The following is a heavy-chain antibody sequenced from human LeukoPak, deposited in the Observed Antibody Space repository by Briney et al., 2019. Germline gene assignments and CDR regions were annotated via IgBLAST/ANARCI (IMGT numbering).Heavy chain of an antibody. CDR3: AADREYDILTGYYLRRFDP. V-gene: IGHV1-58*01. Sequence: GASVKVSCKASGFTFTSSAVQWVRQARGQRLEWIGWIVVGSGNTNYAQKFRERVTITRDMSTSTAYMELSSLRSEDTAVYYCAADREYDILTGYYLRRFDPWGRGTLVTVSS. D-gene: IGHD3-9*01. CDR1: GFTFTSSA. J-gene: IGHJ5*02. CDR2: IVVGSGNT.